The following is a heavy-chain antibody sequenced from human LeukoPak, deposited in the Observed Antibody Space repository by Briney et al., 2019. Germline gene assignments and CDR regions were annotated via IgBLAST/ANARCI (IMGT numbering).Heavy chain of an antibody. CDR1: GFTFSTYW. V-gene: IGHV3-74*01. D-gene: IGHD1-26*01. CDR2: ITPDGTST. J-gene: IGHJ6*02. CDR3: AREPWGAKGAAWGMDV. Sequence: GGPLRLSCAASGFTFSTYWMHWVRQAPGKGLVWVSRITPDGTSTAYADSVKGRFTISRDNAKNTLYVQMNSLRAEDTAVYYCAREPWGAKGAAWGMDVWAKGPRSPSP.